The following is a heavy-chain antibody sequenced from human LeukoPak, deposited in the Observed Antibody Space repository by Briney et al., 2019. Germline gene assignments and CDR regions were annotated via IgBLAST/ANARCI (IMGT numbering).Heavy chain of an antibody. CDR3: AKRGDGGAWYDY. D-gene: IGHD6-19*01. J-gene: IGHJ4*02. Sequence: HSGGSLRLSCAVSGFTFNSYWMDWVRQAPGKGLAWVSRISSDGSNTAYADSVKGRFTISRDNAKNTLYLQMSSLRAEDTAVYYCAKRGDGGAWYDYWGQGTLVIVSS. V-gene: IGHV3-74*01. CDR1: GFTFNSYW. CDR2: ISSDGSNT.